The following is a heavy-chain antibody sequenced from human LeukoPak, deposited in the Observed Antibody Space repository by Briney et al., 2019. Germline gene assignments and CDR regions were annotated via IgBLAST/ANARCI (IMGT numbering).Heavy chain of an antibody. CDR2: IYYSGST. J-gene: IGHJ3*02. D-gene: IGHD3-16*01. V-gene: IGHV4-59*01. Sequence: PSETLSLTCTVSGGSINSYYWSWIRQPPGKGLEWIGYIYYSGSTNYNPSLKSRVTISVDTSKNQFSLKLNSVTAADTAVYYCARLIGGTGVTFDIWGQGTMVTVSS. CDR1: GGSINSYY. CDR3: ARLIGGTGVTFDI.